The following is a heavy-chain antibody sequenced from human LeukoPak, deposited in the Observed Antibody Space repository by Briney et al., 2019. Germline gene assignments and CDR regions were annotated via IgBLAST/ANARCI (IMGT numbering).Heavy chain of an antibody. CDR1: GFTVDDYA. Sequence: GGSLRLSCAASGFTVDDYAMHWVRQAPGEGLEWVSCISWYSGNIGYADSVKGRFTISRDNAKNSLYLQMNSLRAEDMALYYCAKGKFYYDSSGYPNDAFDIWGQGTMVTVSS. D-gene: IGHD3-22*01. CDR2: ISWYSGNI. CDR3: AKGKFYYDSSGYPNDAFDI. V-gene: IGHV3-9*03. J-gene: IGHJ3*02.